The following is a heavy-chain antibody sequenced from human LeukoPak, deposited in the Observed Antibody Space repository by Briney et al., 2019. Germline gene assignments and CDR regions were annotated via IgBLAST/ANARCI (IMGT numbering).Heavy chain of an antibody. D-gene: IGHD6-19*01. CDR2: IIPILGIA. J-gene: IGHJ6*02. V-gene: IGHV1-69*04. CDR3: ARDRIAVADTYGMDV. Sequence: ASVKVSCKASGYTFTSYGISWVRQAPGQGLEWMGRIIPILGIANYAQKFQGRVTITADKSTSTAYMELSSLRSEDTAVYYCARDRIAVADTYGMDVWGQGTTVTVSS. CDR1: GYTFTSYG.